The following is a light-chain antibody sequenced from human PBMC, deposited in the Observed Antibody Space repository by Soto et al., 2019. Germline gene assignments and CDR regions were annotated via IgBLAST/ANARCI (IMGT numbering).Light chain of an antibody. CDR1: QTISSW. Sequence: DIQMTQSPSTLSGSVGDRVTITCRASQTISSWLALYQQKPGKAPKLLIYDVSILESGVPSRFSGSGSGTEFTLTITSLQPDDFATYYCQQYNSYSWTFGQGTKVDIK. J-gene: IGKJ1*01. CDR3: QQYNSYSWT. CDR2: DVS. V-gene: IGKV1-5*01.